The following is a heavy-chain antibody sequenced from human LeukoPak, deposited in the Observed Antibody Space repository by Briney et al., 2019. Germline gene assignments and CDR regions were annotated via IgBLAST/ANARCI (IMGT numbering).Heavy chain of an antibody. CDR1: GFTFGSHA. CDR2: ISGGGDNT. CDR3: VFYDSSGFYYGRLRY. D-gene: IGHD3-22*01. V-gene: IGHV3-23*01. Sequence: PGGSLRLSCAASGFTFGSHAISWVRQAPGKELEWVSGISGGGDNTLYADSVKGRFTISRDNYKNTVHLQMSGLRAEDTAVYYCVFYDSSGFYYGRLRYWGQGTLVTVPS. J-gene: IGHJ4*02.